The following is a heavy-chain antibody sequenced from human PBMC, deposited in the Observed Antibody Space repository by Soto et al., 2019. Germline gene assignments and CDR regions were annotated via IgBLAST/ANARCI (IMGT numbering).Heavy chain of an antibody. V-gene: IGHV1-2*02. J-gene: IGHJ4*02. CDR1: GYTFTGYY. D-gene: IGHD3-3*01. Sequence: GASVKVSCKASGYTFTGYYMHWVRQAPGQGLEWMGWINPNSGGTNYAQKFQGRVTMTRDTSISTAYMELSRLRSDDTAVYYCARGRYDFWSGTLSHYFDYWGQGTLVTVSS. CDR3: ARGRYDFWSGTLSHYFDY. CDR2: INPNSGGT.